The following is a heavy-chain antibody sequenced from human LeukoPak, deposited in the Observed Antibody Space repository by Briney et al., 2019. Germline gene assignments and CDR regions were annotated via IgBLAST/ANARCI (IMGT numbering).Heavy chain of an antibody. CDR2: FYTTGST. CDR3: ARDNGYCSSNSCFGWFFDL. Sequence: SETLSLTCTVSGGSISSRSYYWSWIRQPAGKGLEWIGRFYTTGSTNYNPSLRSRVTVSVDTSKNQFSLKLSSVTAADTAVYYCARDNGYCSSNSCFGWFFDLWGRGTLVTVSS. D-gene: IGHD2-2*03. V-gene: IGHV4-61*02. J-gene: IGHJ2*01. CDR1: GGSISSRSYY.